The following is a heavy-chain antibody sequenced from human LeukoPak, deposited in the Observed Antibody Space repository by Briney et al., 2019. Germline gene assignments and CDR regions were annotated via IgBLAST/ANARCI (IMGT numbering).Heavy chain of an antibody. CDR3: AKDLYYDSATFDY. Sequence: GGSLRLSCAASGFTFSSYAMSRVRQAPGKGLEWVSAISGSGGSTYYADSVKGRFTISRDNSKNTLYLQMNSLRAEDTAVYYCAKDLYYDSATFDYWGQGTLVTVSS. V-gene: IGHV3-23*01. J-gene: IGHJ4*02. D-gene: IGHD3-22*01. CDR1: GFTFSSYA. CDR2: ISGSGGST.